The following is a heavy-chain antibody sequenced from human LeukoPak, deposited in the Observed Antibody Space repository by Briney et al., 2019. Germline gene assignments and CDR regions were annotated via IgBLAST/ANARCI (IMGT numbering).Heavy chain of an antibody. CDR1: GGSISSGSYY. J-gene: IGHJ5*02. V-gene: IGHV4-39*01. Sequence: PSQTLSLTCTVSGGSISSGSYYWSWIRQPPGKGLEWIGEINHSGSTNYNPSLKSRVTISVDTSKNQFSLKLSSVTAADTAVYYCARQRILEWLFPRFDPWGQGTLVTVSS. CDR3: ARQRILEWLFPRFDP. D-gene: IGHD3-3*01. CDR2: INHSGST.